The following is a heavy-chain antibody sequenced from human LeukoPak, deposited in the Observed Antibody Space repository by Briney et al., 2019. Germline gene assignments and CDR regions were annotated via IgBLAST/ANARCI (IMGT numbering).Heavy chain of an antibody. CDR1: GYPIRTGYY. CDR3: ASGYYYDSSEVIYYFDY. CDR2: IYYSGST. D-gene: IGHD3-22*01. V-gene: IGHV4-38-2*02. Sequence: SETLSLTCTVSGYPIRTGYYWAWIRQPPGKGLEWIGSIYYSGSTYYNPSLKSRVTISVDTSENQFSLKLSSVTAADTAVYYCASGYYYDSSEVIYYFDYWGQGTLVTVSS. J-gene: IGHJ4*02.